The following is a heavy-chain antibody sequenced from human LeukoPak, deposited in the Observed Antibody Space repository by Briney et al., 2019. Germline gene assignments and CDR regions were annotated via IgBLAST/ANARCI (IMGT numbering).Heavy chain of an antibody. J-gene: IGHJ3*02. D-gene: IGHD2-2*02. CDR3: ARGGGDIVVVPAAISAAFDI. V-gene: IGHV4-59*01. CDR2: IYYSGST. CDR1: GGSISGYY. Sequence: SETLSLTCAVSGGSISGYYWSWIRQSPDKGLEWIGYIYYSGSTNYNPSLQSRVTISVDTSKNQFSLKLSSVTAADTAVYYCARGGGDIVVVPAAISAAFDIWGQGTMVTVSS.